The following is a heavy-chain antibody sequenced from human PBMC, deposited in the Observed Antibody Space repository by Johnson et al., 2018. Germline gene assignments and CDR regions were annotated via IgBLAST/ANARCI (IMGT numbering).Heavy chain of an antibody. CDR3: ASKGKGYDGSGSYKRTTFDI. J-gene: IGHJ3*02. D-gene: IGHD3-10*01. V-gene: IGHV1-8*01. CDR1: GYTFTSYD. CDR2: MNPNSGNR. Sequence: QVQLVQSGAEVKKPGASVKVSCKASGYTFTSYDINWVRQATGQGLEWMGWMNPNSGNRGYAQKFQGRVTMTRNPSISTAYMELSSLRSEDTAVYYCASKGKGYDGSGSYKRTTFDIWGQGTMVTVSS.